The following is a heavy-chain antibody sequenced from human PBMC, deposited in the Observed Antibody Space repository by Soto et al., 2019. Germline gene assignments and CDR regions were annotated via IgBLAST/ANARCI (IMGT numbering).Heavy chain of an antibody. CDR2: IYYSGST. Sequence: QLQLQESGPGLVKPSETLSLTCTVSGGSISSSSYYWGWIRQPPGKGLEWIGSIYYSGSTYYNPSLKSRVTISVDTSKNQFSLKLSSVTAADTAVYYCARQDDILTGYYRIDYWGQGTLVTVSS. CDR1: GGSISSSSYY. J-gene: IGHJ4*02. D-gene: IGHD3-9*01. V-gene: IGHV4-39*01. CDR3: ARQDDILTGYYRIDY.